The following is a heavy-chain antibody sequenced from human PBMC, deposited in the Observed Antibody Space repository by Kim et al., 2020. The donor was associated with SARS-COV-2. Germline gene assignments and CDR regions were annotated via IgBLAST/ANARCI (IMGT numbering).Heavy chain of an antibody. V-gene: IGHV1-2*02. J-gene: IGHJ6*02. CDR3: ARMGPHNYYYYYGMDV. Sequence: KFQGRVTITRDTSISTAYMELSRLRSDDTAVYYCARMGPHNYYYYYGMDVWGQGTTVTVSS.